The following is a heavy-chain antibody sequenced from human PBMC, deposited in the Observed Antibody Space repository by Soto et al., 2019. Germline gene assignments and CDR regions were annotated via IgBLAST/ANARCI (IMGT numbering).Heavy chain of an antibody. Sequence: GGSLRLSCAASGFTFGSYGMHWVRQAPGKGLEWVAVISYDGSNKYYADSVKGRFTISRDNSKNTLYLQMNSLRAEDTAVYYCARDLLLWFGELITYYYYYYGMDVWGQGTTVTVSS. CDR2: ISYDGSNK. D-gene: IGHD3-10*01. J-gene: IGHJ6*02. CDR1: GFTFGSYG. V-gene: IGHV3-30*03. CDR3: ARDLLLWFGELITYYYYYYGMDV.